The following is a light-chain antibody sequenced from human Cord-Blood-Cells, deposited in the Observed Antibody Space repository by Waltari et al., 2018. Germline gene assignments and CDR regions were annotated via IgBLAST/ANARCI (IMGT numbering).Light chain of an antibody. CDR3: CSSASSSTYV. J-gene: IGLJ1*01. V-gene: IGLV2-23*01. Sequence: QSALTQSASVSGSPGQSITISCTGTSSDVGSYNLVSWYQQHPGTAPKLLIYEGSKRPSGVSNRFSGSKSGNTASLTISGLQAEDEADYYCCSSASSSTYVFGTGTKVTVL. CDR1: SSDVGSYNL. CDR2: EGS.